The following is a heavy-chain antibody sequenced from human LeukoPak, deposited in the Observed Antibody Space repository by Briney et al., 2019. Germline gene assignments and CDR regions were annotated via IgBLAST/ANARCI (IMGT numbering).Heavy chain of an antibody. D-gene: IGHD3-3*01. CDR2: IKHDGSEK. CDR3: ATDRGWRTSGYYLYYFEY. V-gene: IGHV3-7*01. Sequence: GGSLRLSCVASGFTVRSNDMSWVRQAPGKGLEWVASIKHDGSEKYYVDSVRGRFTISRDNTMNSLYLQMSSLRAEDTAVYYCATDRGWRTSGYYLYYFEYWGQGILVTYSS. CDR1: GFTVRSND. J-gene: IGHJ4*02.